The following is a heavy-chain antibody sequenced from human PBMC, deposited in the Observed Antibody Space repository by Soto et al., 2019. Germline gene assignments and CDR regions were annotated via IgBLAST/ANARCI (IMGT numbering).Heavy chain of an antibody. Sequence: QVQLQQWGAGLLKPSETLSLTCAVYGGSFSGYYWSWIRQPPGKGLEWIGEINHSGSTNYNPSLKSRVTISVDTSKNQFSLKLSSVTAADTAVYYCARGVGGDFVYWGQGTLVTVSS. V-gene: IGHV4-34*01. D-gene: IGHD3-16*02. J-gene: IGHJ4*02. CDR1: GGSFSGYY. CDR3: ARGVGGDFVY. CDR2: INHSGST.